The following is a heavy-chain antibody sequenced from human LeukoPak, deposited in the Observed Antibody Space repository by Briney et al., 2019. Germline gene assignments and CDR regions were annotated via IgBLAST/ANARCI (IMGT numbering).Heavy chain of an antibody. D-gene: IGHD3-22*01. Sequence: GGSLRLSCGASGFSFNTYSMNWVRQAPGEGLEWVSYISGSSSTVHYADSVKGRFTISRDNAKNSLYLQMNSLRAEDTAVYYCASMYYDINGYEALHFDYWGQGTLVTVSS. CDR2: ISGSSSTV. V-gene: IGHV3-48*01. CDR3: ASMYYDINGYEALHFDY. J-gene: IGHJ4*02. CDR1: GFSFNTYS.